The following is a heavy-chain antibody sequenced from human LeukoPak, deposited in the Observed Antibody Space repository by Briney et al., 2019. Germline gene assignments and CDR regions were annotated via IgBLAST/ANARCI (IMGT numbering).Heavy chain of an antibody. V-gene: IGHV3-48*03. CDR1: GFTFSSYE. Sequence: GGSLRLSCAASGFTFSSYEKNGVRQAPGGGGEGVSYISNNGSTIYYAHSVKGRFTISRDNAKNSLYLQMSSLRAEDTGVFYCARDLAYSAFDYWGQGTLVTVSS. J-gene: IGHJ4*02. CDR2: ISNNGSTI. D-gene: IGHD2-21*01. CDR3: ARDLAYSAFDY.